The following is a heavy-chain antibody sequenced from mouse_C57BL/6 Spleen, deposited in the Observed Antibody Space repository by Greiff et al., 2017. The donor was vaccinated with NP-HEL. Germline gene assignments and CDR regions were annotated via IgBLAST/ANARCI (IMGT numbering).Heavy chain of an antibody. J-gene: IGHJ3*01. Sequence: VQRVESGAELVRPGASVTLSCKASGYTFTDYEMHWVKQTPVHGLEWIGAIDPETGGTAYNQKFKGKAILTADKSSSTAYMELRSLTSEDSAVYYCTRSNYYGSTPWFAYWGQGTLVTVSA. D-gene: IGHD1-1*01. CDR1: GYTFTDYE. CDR3: TRSNYYGSTPWFAY. V-gene: IGHV1-15*01. CDR2: IDPETGGT.